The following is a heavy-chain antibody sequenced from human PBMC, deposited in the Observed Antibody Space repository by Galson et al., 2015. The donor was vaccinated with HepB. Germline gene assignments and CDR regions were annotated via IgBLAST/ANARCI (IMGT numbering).Heavy chain of an antibody. V-gene: IGHV3-21*01. CDR3: ARDFQDDYGDYVVDY. Sequence: SLRLSCAASGFTFSSYSMNWVRQAPGKGLEWVSSISSSSSYIYYADSVKGRFTISRDNAKNSLYLQMNSLRAEDTAVYYCARDFQDDYGDYVVDYWGQGTLVTVSS. J-gene: IGHJ4*02. CDR2: ISSSSSYI. D-gene: IGHD4-17*01. CDR1: GFTFSSYS.